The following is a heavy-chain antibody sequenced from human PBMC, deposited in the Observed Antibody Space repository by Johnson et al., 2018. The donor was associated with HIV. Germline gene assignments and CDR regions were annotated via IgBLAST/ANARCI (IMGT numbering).Heavy chain of an antibody. V-gene: IGHV3-66*03. CDR1: GFTVSSNY. J-gene: IGHJ3*02. CDR3: AREGAAAGPTDAFDI. Sequence: VQLVESGGGLIQPGGSLRLSCAASGFTVSSNYMSWVRQAPGKGLEWVSAISGSGGSTYYADSVKGRFTISRDNSKNTLYLQMNSLRAEDTAVYYCAREGAAAGPTDAFDIWGQGTMVTVSS. CDR2: SGSGGST. D-gene: IGHD6-13*01.